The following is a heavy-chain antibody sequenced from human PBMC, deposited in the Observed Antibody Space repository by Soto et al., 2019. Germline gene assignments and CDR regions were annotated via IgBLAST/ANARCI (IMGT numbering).Heavy chain of an antibody. CDR2: ISWNSGSI. CDR3: AKDASSSWFAEYFQQ. V-gene: IGHV3-9*01. D-gene: IGHD6-13*01. CDR1: GFTFDDYA. J-gene: IGHJ1*01. Sequence: GGSLRLSCAASGFTFDDYAMHWVRQAPGKGLEWVSGISWNSGSIGYADSVKGRFTISRDNAKNSLYLQMNSLRAEDTALYYCAKDASSSWFAEYFQQWGQGTLVTVSS.